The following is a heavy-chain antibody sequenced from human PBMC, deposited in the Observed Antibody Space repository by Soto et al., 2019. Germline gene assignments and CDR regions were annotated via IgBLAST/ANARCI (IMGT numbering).Heavy chain of an antibody. D-gene: IGHD3-3*01. CDR3: ARDASYYSLWSGYYPARYGMDV. CDR2: IWYDGSKK. CDR1: GFTFSSFG. V-gene: IGHV3-33*01. Sequence: QVQVVESGGGVVQPGRSLRLSCAASGFTFSSFGMHWVRQAPGKGLEWVSLIWYDGSKKSYGDSVKGRVTISRDNSRNTVYLQMNSLRADDTAVYYCARDASYYSLWSGYYPARYGMDVWGQGTTVTVSS. J-gene: IGHJ6*02.